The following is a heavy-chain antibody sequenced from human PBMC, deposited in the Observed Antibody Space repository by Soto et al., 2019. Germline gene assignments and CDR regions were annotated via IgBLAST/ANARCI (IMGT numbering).Heavy chain of an antibody. CDR2: ISSSSSYI. CDR1: GFTFSSYS. J-gene: IGHJ6*03. CDR3: ARGFLTEATELRFLEWLSREDYYYYYMDV. V-gene: IGHV3-21*01. D-gene: IGHD3-3*01. Sequence: GGSLRLSCAASGFTFSSYSMNWVRQAPGKGLEWVSSISSSSSYIYYADSVKGRFTISRDNAKNSLYVQMNSLRAEDTAVYYCARGFLTEATELRFLEWLSREDYYYYYMDVWGKGTTVTVSS.